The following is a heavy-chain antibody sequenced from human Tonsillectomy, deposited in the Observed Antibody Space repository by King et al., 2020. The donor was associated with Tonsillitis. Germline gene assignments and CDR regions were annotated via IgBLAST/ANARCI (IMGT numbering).Heavy chain of an antibody. CDR1: GGSISSSSYY. CDR2: IYYSGST. Sequence: QLQESGPGLVKPSETLSLTCTVSGGSISSSSYYWGWIRQPPGKGLEWIGSIYYSGSTYYNPSLKSRVTISVDTSKNQFSLKLSSVTAADTAVYYCASLLPPPAAMRDYWGQGTLVTVSS. J-gene: IGHJ4*02. CDR3: ASLLPPPAAMRDY. V-gene: IGHV4-39*01. D-gene: IGHD2-2*01.